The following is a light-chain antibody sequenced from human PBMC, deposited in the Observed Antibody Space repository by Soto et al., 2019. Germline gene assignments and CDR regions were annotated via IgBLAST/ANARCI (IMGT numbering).Light chain of an antibody. Sequence: EVVMTQSPLSLSVTLGQPASISCRSSQSLVYSDGNAYLSWFQQRPGQSPRRLIYKASIRGSVVPDRFSGSGSGAYFTLLSNRVEAEDVGGYYFMQGTHWPPTFGRGTRVEIK. V-gene: IGKV2-30*01. J-gene: IGKJ4*02. CDR2: KAS. CDR3: MQGTHWPPT. CDR1: QSLVYSDGNAY.